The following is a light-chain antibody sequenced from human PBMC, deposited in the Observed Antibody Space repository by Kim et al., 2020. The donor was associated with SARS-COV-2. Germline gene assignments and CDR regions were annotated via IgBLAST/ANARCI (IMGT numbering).Light chain of an antibody. J-gene: IGLJ1*01. V-gene: IGLV3-1*01. Sequence: SGSPGQAASITCSGDKLGDKYASWYQQKPGQSPVVVIFRDNRRPSGIPERFSGSNSGNTATLTISGTQAMDEADYYCQAWDSSIYVFGTGTKVTVL. CDR1: KLGDKY. CDR2: RDN. CDR3: QAWDSSIYV.